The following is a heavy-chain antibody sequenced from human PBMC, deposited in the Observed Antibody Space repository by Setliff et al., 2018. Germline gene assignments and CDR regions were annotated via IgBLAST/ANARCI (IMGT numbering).Heavy chain of an antibody. CDR3: ARDITREPYTGGFYHFDP. Sequence: SETLSLTCTVSGASITTGSYSWSWIRQSAGKGLEWVGRISGSGSATYNPSLKSRVSIFIDASNNQVSLDLSSVTAADSAVYYCARDITREPYTGGFYHFDPRGQGALVTVSS. J-gene: IGHJ5*02. CDR1: GASITTGSYS. CDR2: ISGSGSA. V-gene: IGHV4-61*02. D-gene: IGHD3-16*01.